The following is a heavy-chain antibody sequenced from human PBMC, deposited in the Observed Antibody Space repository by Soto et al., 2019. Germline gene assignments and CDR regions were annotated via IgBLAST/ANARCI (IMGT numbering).Heavy chain of an antibody. CDR2: IYWDDDN. CDR1: GFSLSTTAVG. Sequence: QITLKESGPPVVTPTQTLTLTCTFSGFSLSTTAVGVGWFRQPPGKALEWLTLIYWDDDNHYSPSLQSRLSITKDTSKNQVVLTMTHMDPVDTATYYCAHGSGWLFDFWGQGTLVTVSS. V-gene: IGHV2-5*02. J-gene: IGHJ4*02. D-gene: IGHD6-19*01. CDR3: AHGSGWLFDF.